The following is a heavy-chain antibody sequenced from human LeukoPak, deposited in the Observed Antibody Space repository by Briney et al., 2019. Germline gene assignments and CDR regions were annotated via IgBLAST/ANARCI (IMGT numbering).Heavy chain of an antibody. CDR1: GYTFTGYY. D-gene: IGHD2-15*01. CDR3: GRGGVGGSPFDY. V-gene: IGHV1-2*02. J-gene: IGHJ4*02. CDR2: TNTNSGGT. Sequence: ASVTVSCTASGYTFTGYYMHWVRQAPGQGLEWMGGTNTNSGGTNYAQYFQGRATMTRDTSNSTAYMELSVLRSDDTAVYYCGRGGVGGSPFDYWGQGTLVTVSS.